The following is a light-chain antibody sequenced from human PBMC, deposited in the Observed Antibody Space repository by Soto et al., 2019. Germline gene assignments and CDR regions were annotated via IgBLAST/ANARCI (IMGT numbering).Light chain of an antibody. CDR1: SGNNSYA. V-gene: IGLV4-69*01. Sequence: QLVLTQPPSASASLGASVKLTCTLSSGNNSYAIAWHQQQPEKGPRYLMKLNSDGSHSKGDGIPDRFSGSSSGAERYLTISSLQSEDEADYYCQTWSTDIRVFGGGTQLTVL. J-gene: IGLJ3*02. CDR2: LNSDGSH. CDR3: QTWSTDIRV.